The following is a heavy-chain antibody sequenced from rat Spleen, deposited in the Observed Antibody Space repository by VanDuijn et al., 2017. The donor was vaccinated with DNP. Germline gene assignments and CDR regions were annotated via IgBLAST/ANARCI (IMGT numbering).Heavy chain of an antibody. Sequence: EVQLVESGGGLVQPGRSMKLSCAASGFTFSNYYMAWVRQAPTKGLEWVASISTGGGNTYYRDSVKGRFTISRDNAKSTLYLQMDSLRSEETATYYCARPYVYYGSPYWYFDFWGPGTMVTVSS. CDR3: ARPYVYYGSPYWYFDF. CDR1: GFTFSNYY. J-gene: IGHJ1*01. CDR2: ISTGGGNT. V-gene: IGHV5S11*01. D-gene: IGHD1-6*01.